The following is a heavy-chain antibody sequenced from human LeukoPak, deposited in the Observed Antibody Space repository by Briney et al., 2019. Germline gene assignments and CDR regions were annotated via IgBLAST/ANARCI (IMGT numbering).Heavy chain of an antibody. D-gene: IGHD3-10*01. Sequence: SETLSLTCTVSGGSISSYYWSWIRQPPGKGLEWIGYIYYSGSTNYNPSLKSRVTVSVDTSKNQFSLKLSSVTAADTAVYYCARARANYYGSGSYLDYWGQGTLVTVSS. CDR2: IYYSGST. J-gene: IGHJ4*02. CDR1: GGSISSYY. CDR3: ARARANYYGSGSYLDY. V-gene: IGHV4-59*01.